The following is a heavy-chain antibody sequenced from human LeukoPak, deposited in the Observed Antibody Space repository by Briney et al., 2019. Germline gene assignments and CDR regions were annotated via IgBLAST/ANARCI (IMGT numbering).Heavy chain of an antibody. J-gene: IGHJ5*02. D-gene: IGHD6-6*01. V-gene: IGHV4-34*01. CDR1: GRSFSGYY. CDR3: ARGSSSHSGWFGP. CDR2: INHSGGT. Sequence: SENLSLTCAVYGRSFSGYYWSWIRQPPGKVLEWIGEINHSGGTNYNPSLKSRVTISVDTPKNQFSLKLSSVTAADTAVYCCARGSSSHSGWFGPWGQVTLVTVSS.